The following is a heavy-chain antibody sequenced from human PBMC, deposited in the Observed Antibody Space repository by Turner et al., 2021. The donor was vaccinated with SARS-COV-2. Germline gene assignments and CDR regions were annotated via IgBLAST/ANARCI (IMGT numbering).Heavy chain of an antibody. Sequence: QVQLVESGGGVVQPGRSLRLSCAAAGFTFSSYGMHWVRPAQGKGLEWVAVTSYDGSNKYYADSVKGRFTISRDNSKNTLYLQMNSLRAEDTAVYYCAKQQGLYSNPMYYFDYWGQGTLDTVSS. V-gene: IGHV3-30*18. CDR3: AKQQGLYSNPMYYFDY. J-gene: IGHJ4*02. D-gene: IGHD4-4*01. CDR2: TSYDGSNK. CDR1: GFTFSSYG.